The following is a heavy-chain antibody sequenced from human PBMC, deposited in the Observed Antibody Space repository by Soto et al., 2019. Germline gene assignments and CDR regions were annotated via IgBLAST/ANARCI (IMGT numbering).Heavy chain of an antibody. CDR3: ARIQPYNYYGMDV. CDR1: GFPLSTSGMR. J-gene: IGHJ6*02. V-gene: IGHV2-70*04. CDR2: IDWDDDK. Sequence: SGPTLVNPTQTLTLTCTFPGFPLSTSGMRLSWILQPPGKALEWLARIDWDDDKFYSTSLETRLTISKDTSKNQVVLTMTNMDPVDTATYYCARIQPYNYYGMDVWGQGTTVTVSS.